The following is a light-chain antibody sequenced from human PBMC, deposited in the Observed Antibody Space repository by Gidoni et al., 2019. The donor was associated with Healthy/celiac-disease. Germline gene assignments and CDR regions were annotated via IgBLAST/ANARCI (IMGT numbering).Light chain of an antibody. CDR1: QSISSY. Sequence: DIKKTQYPSSLSASVGDRVTITCRASQSISSYLNWYQQKPGKAPKLLIYAASSLQSGVPSRFSGSGSGTDFTLTISSLQPEDFATYYCQQSYSTPQSFGQGTKLEIK. V-gene: IGKV1-39*01. CDR3: QQSYSTPQS. CDR2: AAS. J-gene: IGKJ2*03.